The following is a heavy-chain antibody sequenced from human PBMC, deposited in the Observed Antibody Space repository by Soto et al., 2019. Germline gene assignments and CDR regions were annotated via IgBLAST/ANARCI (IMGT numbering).Heavy chain of an antibody. V-gene: IGHV4-59*01. CDR3: ARSVAVPGAHIDY. CDR2: VYYTGST. Sequence: SETLSLTCSVSGGSISGSYWSWIRQSPGKGLEWLGYVYYTGSTNCSPSLRSRVSISVDTSKNEFSLRLSSVTAADTAVYFCARSVAVPGAHIDYWGQGTQVTVSS. J-gene: IGHJ4*02. D-gene: IGHD6-19*01. CDR1: GGSISGSY.